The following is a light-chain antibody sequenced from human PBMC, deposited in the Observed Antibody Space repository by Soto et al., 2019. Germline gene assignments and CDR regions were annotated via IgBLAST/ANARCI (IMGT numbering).Light chain of an antibody. CDR2: GAS. CDR1: QGISSF. J-gene: IGKJ3*01. CDR3: QQLNSFPIP. V-gene: IGKV1-9*01. Sequence: IQLTQSPSSLSASVGDRVTITCRASQGISSFLACYQQKPGKAPKLLIYGASTLQSGVPPRFSGSGSGTDFTLTIGSLQPEDFATYYCQQLNSFPIPFGPGTKVDIK.